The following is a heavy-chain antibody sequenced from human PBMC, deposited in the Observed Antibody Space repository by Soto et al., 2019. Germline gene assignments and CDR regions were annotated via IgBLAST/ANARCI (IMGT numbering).Heavy chain of an antibody. V-gene: IGHV1-18*01. CDR1: GYTFTSYG. D-gene: IGHD3-10*01. J-gene: IGHJ4*02. Sequence: ASVKVSCKASGYTFTSYGISWVRQAPGQGLEWMGWISAYNGNTNYAQKLQGRVTMTTDTSTSTAYMELRSLRSDDTAVYYCARGAQEYYGPGSSHIDYWGQGTLVTVSS. CDR2: ISAYNGNT. CDR3: ARGAQEYYGPGSSHIDY.